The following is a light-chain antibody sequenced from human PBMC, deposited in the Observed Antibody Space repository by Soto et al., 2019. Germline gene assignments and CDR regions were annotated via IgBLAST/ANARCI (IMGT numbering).Light chain of an antibody. CDR3: MQALRTQWT. J-gene: IGKJ1*01. CDR2: LGS. Sequence: DIVMTQSPLSLPVTPGEPASISCRSSQSLLHNNGYNYLDWYLQKPGQSPQLLIYLGSNRASGVPGMFNGRGSGTDFTLKISRVEAEDVGVYYCMQALRTQWTFGQGTKVDIK. V-gene: IGKV2-28*01. CDR1: QSLLHNNGYNY.